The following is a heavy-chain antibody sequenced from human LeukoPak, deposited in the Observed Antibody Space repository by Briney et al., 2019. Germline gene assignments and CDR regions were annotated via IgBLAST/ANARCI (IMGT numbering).Heavy chain of an antibody. CDR2: ISGSGGGT. Sequence: PGGSLRLSCAASGFTFSSYAMSWVRQAPGKGLEWVSTISGSGGGTYYADSVTGRFTISRDNSKNTLYLQMNGLRAEDTAVYYCAKKYEKSYDSSGCDAFDIWGQGTMVTVSS. CDR1: GFTFSSYA. V-gene: IGHV3-23*01. D-gene: IGHD3-22*01. CDR3: AKKYEKSYDSSGCDAFDI. J-gene: IGHJ3*02.